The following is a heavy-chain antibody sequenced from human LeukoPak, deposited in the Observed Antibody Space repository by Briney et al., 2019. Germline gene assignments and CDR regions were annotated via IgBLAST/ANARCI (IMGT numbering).Heavy chain of an antibody. J-gene: IGHJ4*02. CDR3: ARDQRPPWYYFDY. CDR1: GFTFSSYW. Sequence: GGSLRLSCAASGFTFSSYWMSWVRQAPGKGLEWVANIKQDGSEKYYVDSVKGRFTISRDNAKNSLYLQMNSLRAEDTAVYYCARDQRPPWYYFDYWGQGTLVTVSS. V-gene: IGHV3-7*01. CDR2: IKQDGSEK. D-gene: IGHD2-8*02.